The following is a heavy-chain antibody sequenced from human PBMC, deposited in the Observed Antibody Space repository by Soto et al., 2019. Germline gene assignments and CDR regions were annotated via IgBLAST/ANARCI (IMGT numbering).Heavy chain of an antibody. CDR1: GYIFTNYA. CDR2: INAANGNT. J-gene: IGHJ5*02. CDR3: ARSLHHHLITMVRGESFPFDP. V-gene: IGHV1-3*01. D-gene: IGHD3-10*01. Sequence: ASVKVSCKASGYIFTNYAMHWVRQAPGQRLEWMGWINAANGNTKYSQKFQGRVTITTDTSASTAYMELSSLRSEDTAVYYCARSLHHHLITMVRGESFPFDPWGQGTLVTGLL.